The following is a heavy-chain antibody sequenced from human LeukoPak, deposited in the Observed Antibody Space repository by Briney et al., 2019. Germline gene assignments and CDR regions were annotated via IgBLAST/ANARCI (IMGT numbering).Heavy chain of an antibody. V-gene: IGHV3-23*01. Sequence: GGSLRLSCAASAFTFSTYAMSWVRQAPGKGLEWVSAISGSGGNTCYADSVKGRFTISRDNSKNTLYLQMNSLRAEDTAVYYCARDGPIVVVVAATDDAFDIWGQGTMVTVSS. J-gene: IGHJ3*02. CDR2: ISGSGGNT. D-gene: IGHD2-15*01. CDR1: AFTFSTYA. CDR3: ARDGPIVVVVAATDDAFDI.